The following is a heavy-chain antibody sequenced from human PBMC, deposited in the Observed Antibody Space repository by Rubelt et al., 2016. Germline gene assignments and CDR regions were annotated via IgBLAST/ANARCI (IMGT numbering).Heavy chain of an antibody. Sequence: GGGVVRPGGSLRLSCAASGFTFDDYGMSWVRQAPGKGLEWVSGINWNGGSTGYADSVKGRFTISRDNAKNSLYLQMNSLRAGDTALYYCARVMLYAITDYYYDGMDVWGQGTTVTVSS. J-gene: IGHJ6*02. V-gene: IGHV3-20*04. CDR1: GFTFDDYG. D-gene: IGHD2-8*01. CDR3: ARVMLYAITDYYYDGMDV. CDR2: INWNGGST.